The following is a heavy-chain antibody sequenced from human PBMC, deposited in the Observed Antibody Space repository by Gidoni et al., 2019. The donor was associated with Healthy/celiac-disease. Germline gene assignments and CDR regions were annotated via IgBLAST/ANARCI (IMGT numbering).Heavy chain of an antibody. CDR3: ARDGAGGGNSPLGY. J-gene: IGHJ4*02. Sequence: EVQLAESGGGVVRPGGSLRLSCAAPGFTCDDYGMSWVRHAPGKGLEWDSGVNWDGGRAGYADAVKSRFTISRDNAKYSLYLQKNSLRAEDTALYHCARDGAGGGNSPLGYWGQGTLVTVSS. V-gene: IGHV3-20*01. CDR2: VNWDGGRA. CDR1: GFTCDDYG. D-gene: IGHD2-21*02.